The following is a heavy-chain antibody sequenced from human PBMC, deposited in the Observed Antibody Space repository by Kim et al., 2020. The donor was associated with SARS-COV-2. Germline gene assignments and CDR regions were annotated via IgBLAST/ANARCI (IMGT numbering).Heavy chain of an antibody. Sequence: ASVKVSCKASGYTFTSYGISWVRQAPGQGLEWMGWISAYNGNTNYAQKLQGRVTMTTDTSTSTAYMELRSLRSDDTAVYYCARDLHSSGWYFLDDYWGQGTLVTVSS. D-gene: IGHD6-19*01. CDR2: ISAYNGNT. CDR3: ARDLHSSGWYFLDDY. V-gene: IGHV1-18*01. CDR1: GYTFTSYG. J-gene: IGHJ4*02.